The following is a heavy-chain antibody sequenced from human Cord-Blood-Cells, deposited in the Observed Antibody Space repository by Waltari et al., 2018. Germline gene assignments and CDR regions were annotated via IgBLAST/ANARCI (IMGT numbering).Heavy chain of an antibody. Sequence: QVQLQQWGAGPLKPPGTLSLTCAVYGGSFSGYYWSRIRQPPGKGLEWIGEVNHSGSTNYNPSLKSRVTISVDTSKNQFSLKLSSVTAADTAVYYCARAPGYCSSTSCSNNWYFDLWGRGTLVTVSS. CDR1: GGSFSGYY. D-gene: IGHD2-2*01. J-gene: IGHJ2*01. CDR2: VNHSGST. V-gene: IGHV4-34*01. CDR3: ARAPGYCSSTSCSNNWYFDL.